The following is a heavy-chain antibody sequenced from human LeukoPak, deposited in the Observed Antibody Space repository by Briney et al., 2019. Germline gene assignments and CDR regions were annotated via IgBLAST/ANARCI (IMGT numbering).Heavy chain of an antibody. D-gene: IGHD3-10*01. J-gene: IGHJ5*02. CDR1: GGSISSSSYS. CDR2: IYYSGST. V-gene: IGHV4-39*01. Sequence: SETLSLTCTVSGGSISSSSYSWGWICQPPGKGLEWIGSIYYSGSTYYNPSLKSRVTISVDTSKNQFSLKLSSVTAADTAVYYCARRELLWFGESPNWFDPWGQGTLVTVSS. CDR3: ARRELLWFGESPNWFDP.